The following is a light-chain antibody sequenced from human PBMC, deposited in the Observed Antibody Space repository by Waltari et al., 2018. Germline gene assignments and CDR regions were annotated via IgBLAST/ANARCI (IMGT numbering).Light chain of an antibody. CDR3: CSYASGSTFV. CDR1: SRDVGQYNL. CDR2: EVT. J-gene: IGLJ2*01. Sequence: QSALTQPASVSGSPGQSITIPCAGTSRDVGQYNLVSWYQQHPGEAPNLMIYEVTKRPSGVSNRFSGSKSGNTASLTISGLQAEDEADYYCCSYASGSTFVFGGGTKLTVL. V-gene: IGLV2-23*02.